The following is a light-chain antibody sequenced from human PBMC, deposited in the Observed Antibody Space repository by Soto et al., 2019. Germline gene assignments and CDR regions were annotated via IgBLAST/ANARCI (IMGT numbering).Light chain of an antibody. V-gene: IGKV3-20*01. CDR2: GAT. CDR3: QQYGSSPLLT. CDR1: QSVSSSY. Sequence: EIVLTQSPGTLSLSPGERATLSCRASQSVSSSYLAGYQQKPGQAPRLLIYGATSRATGIPDRFSSSGSGTVFTLTISRLAPEDFAVYYCQQYGSSPLLTFGGGTKVEIK. J-gene: IGKJ4*01.